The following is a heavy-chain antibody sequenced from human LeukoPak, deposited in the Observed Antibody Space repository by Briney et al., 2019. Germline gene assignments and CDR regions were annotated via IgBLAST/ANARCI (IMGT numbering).Heavy chain of an antibody. J-gene: IGHJ5*02. Sequence: GGSLRLSCAASGFIFSNVWMSWVRQAPGKGLEWVANIKQDGSQNYYVDFVKGRFTISRDTARNSLHLQINSLRAEDTAMYYCAIEGSGRSLDPWGQGTLVTVSS. D-gene: IGHD3-3*01. CDR2: IKQDGSQN. V-gene: IGHV3-7*01. CDR1: GFIFSNVW. CDR3: AIEGSGRSLDP.